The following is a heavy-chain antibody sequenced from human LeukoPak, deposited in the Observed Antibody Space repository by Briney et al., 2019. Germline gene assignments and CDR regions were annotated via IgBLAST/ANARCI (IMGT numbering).Heavy chain of an antibody. CDR2: IYYSGGRT. V-gene: IGHV3-23*01. CDR1: GFTFTNYD. CDR3: ATRPRELLSGIP. Sequence: PGGSLRLSCAASGFTFTNYDMTWVRQAPGKGLEWISSIYYSGGRTYYADSVRGRFTISRDNSRSMSYLQMSSLRAEDTAVYYCATRPRELLSGIPWGQGTMVTVSS. D-gene: IGHD1-26*01. J-gene: IGHJ3*01.